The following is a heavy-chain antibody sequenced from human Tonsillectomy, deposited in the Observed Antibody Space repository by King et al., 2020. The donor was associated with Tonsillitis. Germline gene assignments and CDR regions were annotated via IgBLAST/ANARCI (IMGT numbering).Heavy chain of an antibody. J-gene: IGHJ4*02. V-gene: IGHV3-23*04. CDR2: ISGSGGST. CDR1: GFTFSSYA. Sequence: VQLVESGGGLVQPGGSLRLSCAASGFTFSSYAMSWVRQAPGKGLEWGSAISGSGGSTYYADSVKSRFTISRDNSKNMLYLQMNSLRAEDTAVYYCARDFYGSGSYYTFDCWGKGALVTVST. D-gene: IGHD3-10*01. CDR3: ARDFYGSGSYYTFDC.